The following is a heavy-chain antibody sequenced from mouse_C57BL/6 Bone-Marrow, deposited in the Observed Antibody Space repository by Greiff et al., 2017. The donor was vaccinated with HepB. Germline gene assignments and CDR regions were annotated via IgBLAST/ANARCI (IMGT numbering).Heavy chain of an antibody. CDR2: IYPRSGNT. D-gene: IGHD1-1*01. V-gene: IGHV1-81*01. J-gene: IGHJ3*01. CDR3: ARASITTVVAPGFAY. Sequence: VKVVESGAELARPGASVKLSCKASGYTFTSYGISWVKQRTGQGLEWIGEIYPRSGNTYYNEKFKGKATLTADKSSSTAYMELRSLTSEDSAVYYCARASITTVVAPGFAYWGQGTLVTVSA. CDR1: GYTFTSYG.